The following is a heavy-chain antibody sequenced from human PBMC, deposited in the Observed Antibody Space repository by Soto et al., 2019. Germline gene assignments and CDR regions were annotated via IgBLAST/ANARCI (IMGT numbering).Heavy chain of an antibody. V-gene: IGHV3-23*01. CDR2: ISGGGGSP. Sequence: GGSLRLSCAASGFTFSSYAMIWVRQAPGKGLEWGSAISGGGGSPYYADSVKGRFTISRDNAKNTLYLQMNSLRAEDTAVYYCAKAVLLWFGELQNPPNDYWGQGTLVTVS. D-gene: IGHD3-10*01. J-gene: IGHJ4*02. CDR1: GFTFSSYA. CDR3: AKAVLLWFGELQNPPNDY.